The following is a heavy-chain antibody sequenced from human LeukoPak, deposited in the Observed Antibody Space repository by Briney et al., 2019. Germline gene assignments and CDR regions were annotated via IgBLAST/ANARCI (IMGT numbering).Heavy chain of an antibody. D-gene: IGHD3-22*01. CDR2: IYYSGNT. CDR1: GGSISSSSYY. Sequence: PSETLSLTCTVSGGSISSSSYYWGWIRQPPGKGLEWIGSIYYSGNTYYNPSLKSRVTISADMSNNQFSPKLNSVAAADTAVYYCARIDYYDSSGEAYYFDYWGQGTLVTVSS. CDR3: ARIDYYDSSGEAYYFDY. V-gene: IGHV4-39*01. J-gene: IGHJ4*02.